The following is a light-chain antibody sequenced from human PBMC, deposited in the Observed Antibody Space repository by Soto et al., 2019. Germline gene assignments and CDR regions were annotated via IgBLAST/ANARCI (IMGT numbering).Light chain of an antibody. CDR3: QQSCTTPRT. CDR1: QTIIGY. Sequence: DIQMTQSPSSLSASIGDSVTITCRASQTIIGYLNWYQQKPGKAPRLLINAASNLQSGVPSRFRGSGSETDFTLTITSLQPEDFATYYCQQSCTTPRTFGQGTKVDIK. V-gene: IGKV1-39*01. CDR2: AAS. J-gene: IGKJ1*01.